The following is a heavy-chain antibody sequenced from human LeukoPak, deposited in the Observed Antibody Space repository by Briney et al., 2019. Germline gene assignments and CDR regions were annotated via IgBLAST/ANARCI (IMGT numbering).Heavy chain of an antibody. CDR1: GGTFSSYA. V-gene: IGHV1-69*04. CDR3: ARDGGSSWYGYYYYYYGMDV. Sequence: GASVKVSCKASGGTFSSYAISWVRQAPGQGLEWMGRIIPILGIANYAQKFQGRVTITADKSTSTAYMELSSLRSEDTAVYYCARDGGSSWYGYYYYYYGMDVWGQGTTVTVS. J-gene: IGHJ6*02. D-gene: IGHD6-13*01. CDR2: IIPILGIA.